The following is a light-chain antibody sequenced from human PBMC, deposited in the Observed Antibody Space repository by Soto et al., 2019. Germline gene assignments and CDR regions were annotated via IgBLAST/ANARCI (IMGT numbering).Light chain of an antibody. V-gene: IGLV2-14*01. J-gene: IGLJ2*01. CDR3: SSYTSGSTVI. Sequence: QSVLTQPASVSGSPGQSITISCTGTSSDVGGYNYVSWYQQHPGKAPKLMIYEVSNRPSGVSNRFSGSKSGNTASLTISGLQAEDEADYYCSSYTSGSTVIFGGGTTLTVL. CDR1: SSDVGGYNY. CDR2: EVS.